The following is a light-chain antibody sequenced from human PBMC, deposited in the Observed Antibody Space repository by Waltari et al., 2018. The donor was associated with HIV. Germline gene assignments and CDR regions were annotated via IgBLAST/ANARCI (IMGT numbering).Light chain of an antibody. J-gene: IGLJ3*02. Sequence: QSVLTQPPSASGTPGQRVTISCSGSSSNMGSNFVYWYQQFPGTAPKLLIYRNNQRPSGVPDRFSGSKSGTSASLAISGLRSEDEADYYCAAWDDSLSGLWVFGGGTKLTVL. CDR2: RNN. V-gene: IGLV1-47*01. CDR3: AAWDDSLSGLWV. CDR1: SSNMGSNF.